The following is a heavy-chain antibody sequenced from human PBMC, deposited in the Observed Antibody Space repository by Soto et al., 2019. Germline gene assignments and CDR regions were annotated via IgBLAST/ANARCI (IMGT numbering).Heavy chain of an antibody. CDR2: ISAYNGNT. CDR1: GYTFTSYG. CDR3: AREGIRGSAAGDYYKDV. V-gene: IGHV1-18*01. Sequence: ASVKVSCKASGYTFTSYGISWVRQAPGQGLEWMGWISAYNGNTNFSPKLQGRVHMTTDTSTSPAYLELRSLRSDDTAVFFCAREGIRGSAAGDYYKDVWGKGTTVTVSS. D-gene: IGHD6-13*01. J-gene: IGHJ6*03.